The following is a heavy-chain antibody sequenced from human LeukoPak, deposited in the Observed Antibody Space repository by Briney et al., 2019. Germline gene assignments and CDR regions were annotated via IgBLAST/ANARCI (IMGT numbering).Heavy chain of an antibody. CDR2: ISPSGGST. Sequence: ASVKVSCKAFGYTFTSNYMHWVRQAPGQGPEWMGVISPSGGSTTYAQKFQGRVTLTRDMSTSTVYMELSSLRSEDTAVYYCASGTYCSSTSCQPTDYWGQGTLVTVSS. CDR3: ASGTYCSSTSCQPTDY. D-gene: IGHD2-2*01. V-gene: IGHV1-46*01. CDR1: GYTFTSNY. J-gene: IGHJ4*02.